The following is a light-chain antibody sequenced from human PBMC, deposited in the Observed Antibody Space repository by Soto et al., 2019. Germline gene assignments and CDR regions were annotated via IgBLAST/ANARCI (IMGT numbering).Light chain of an antibody. Sequence: IQLTQSPSSLSASVGDSVTITCLASQGVSRYLSWYQQKPGRAPILLISAASTLQSGVPARFSGSGSGTDFTLSITSLQPEDFATYYCQQLNTYPVTFGGGTKVEIK. CDR1: QGVSRY. CDR3: QQLNTYPVT. V-gene: IGKV1-9*01. J-gene: IGKJ4*01. CDR2: AAS.